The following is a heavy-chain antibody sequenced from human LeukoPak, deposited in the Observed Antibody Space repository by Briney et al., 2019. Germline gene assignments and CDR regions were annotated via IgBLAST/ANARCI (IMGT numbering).Heavy chain of an antibody. D-gene: IGHD6-13*01. Sequence: PGGSLRLSCAASGFTFSDDHMDWVRQPPGKGLEWVGRSRNKANSYTTEYAAPVEGRFTIARDDLKNSLHLQMNSLKTEDTAVYYCVKSRGSSWSDFDSWGQGTLVTVSS. V-gene: IGHV3-72*01. CDR2: SRNKANSYTT. J-gene: IGHJ4*02. CDR3: VKSRGSSWSDFDS. CDR1: GFTFSDDH.